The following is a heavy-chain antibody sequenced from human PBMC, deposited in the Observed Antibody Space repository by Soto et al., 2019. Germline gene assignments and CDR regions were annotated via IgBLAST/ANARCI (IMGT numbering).Heavy chain of an antibody. CDR3: ARLSVYYDFWSGSNIFDY. CDR1: RFTFSSYW. CDR2: IKQDGSEK. J-gene: IGHJ4*02. Sequence: GGSLRLSCAASRFTFSSYWMSWVRQAPGKGLEWVANIKQDGSEKYYVDSVKGRFTISRDNAKNSLYLQMNSLRAEDTAVYYCARLSVYYDFWSGSNIFDYWGQGTLVTVSS. D-gene: IGHD3-3*01. V-gene: IGHV3-7*01.